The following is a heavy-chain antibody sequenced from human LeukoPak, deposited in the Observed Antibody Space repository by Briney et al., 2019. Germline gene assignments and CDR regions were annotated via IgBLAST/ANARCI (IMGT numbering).Heavy chain of an antibody. Sequence: PGGSLRLSCAASGFTFSDHYMSWIRQAPGKGLEWISYISFSHHTNYADSVKGRFTISRDDARKSLYLQMNSLRAVDTAVYYCARETEMANLDYWGQGTLVTVSS. CDR2: ISFSHHT. J-gene: IGHJ4*02. D-gene: IGHD5-24*01. CDR3: ARETEMANLDY. CDR1: GFTFSDHY. V-gene: IGHV3-11*06.